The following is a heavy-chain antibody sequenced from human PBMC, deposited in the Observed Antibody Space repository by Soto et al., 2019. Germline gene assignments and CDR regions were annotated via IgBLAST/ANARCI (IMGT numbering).Heavy chain of an antibody. Sequence: EVQLLESGGGLVQPGGSLRLSCAASGFTFSSYAMSWVRQAPGKGLEWVSAISGSGGSTYYADSVKGRFTISRDNSKNTLYLQMNSLRAEDTAVYYGAKDRIAAAGTRGAIDYWGQGTLVTVSS. CDR3: AKDRIAAAGTRGAIDY. CDR1: GFTFSSYA. V-gene: IGHV3-23*01. J-gene: IGHJ4*02. CDR2: ISGSGGST. D-gene: IGHD6-13*01.